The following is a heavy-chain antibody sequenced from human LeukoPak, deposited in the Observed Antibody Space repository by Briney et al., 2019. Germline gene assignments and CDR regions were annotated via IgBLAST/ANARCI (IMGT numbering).Heavy chain of an antibody. D-gene: IGHD1-26*01. CDR3: ARGGLPAYYYYMDV. CDR1: GYTFTDYF. J-gene: IGHJ6*03. Sequence: SVKVSCKASGYTFTDYFIHCVRQAPGQGLEWMGWINPNSGGTNYAQKFQGRVTMTRDTSLSTAYMELSRLRSDDTAVYYCARGGLPAYYYYMDVWGKGTTVTVSS. CDR2: INPNSGGT. V-gene: IGHV1-2*02.